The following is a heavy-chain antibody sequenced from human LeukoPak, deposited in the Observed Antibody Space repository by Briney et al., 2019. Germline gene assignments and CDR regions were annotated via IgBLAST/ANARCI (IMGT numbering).Heavy chain of an antibody. V-gene: IGHV1-69*06. D-gene: IGHD3-10*01. Sequence: ASVKVSCKASGGTFSSYAISWVRQAPGQGLEWMGGVIPIFGTANYAQKFQGRVTITADKSTSTAYMELSSLRSEDTAVYYCAREGKSHAFDIWGQGTMVTVSS. CDR3: AREGKSHAFDI. J-gene: IGHJ3*02. CDR2: VIPIFGTA. CDR1: GGTFSSYA.